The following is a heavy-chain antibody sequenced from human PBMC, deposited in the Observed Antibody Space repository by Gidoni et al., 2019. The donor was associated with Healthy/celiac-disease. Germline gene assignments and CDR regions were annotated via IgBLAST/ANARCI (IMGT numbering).Heavy chain of an antibody. Sequence: QVQLVQSGAEVKKPGASVKVSCQASGYTFTSYAMHWVRQAPGQRLEWMGWINAGNGNTKYSQKFQGRVTITRDTSASTAYMELSSLRSEDTAVYYCARSYYYDSSGYYRPGAFDIWGQGTMVTVSS. CDR1: GYTFTSYA. V-gene: IGHV1-3*01. CDR3: ARSYYYDSSGYYRPGAFDI. D-gene: IGHD3-22*01. CDR2: INAGNGNT. J-gene: IGHJ3*02.